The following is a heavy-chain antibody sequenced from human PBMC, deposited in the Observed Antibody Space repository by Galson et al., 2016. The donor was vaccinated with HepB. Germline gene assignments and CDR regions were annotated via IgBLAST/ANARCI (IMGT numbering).Heavy chain of an antibody. V-gene: IGHV4-39*01. CDR2: IYYTGTT. D-gene: IGHD3-10*01. CDR3: ARLTDYYASGSYGVARV. CDR1: GGSISINNFY. J-gene: IGHJ4*02. Sequence: SETLSLTCTVSGGSISINNFYWSWIRQSPGKGLEWIGSIYYTGTTHYNPSLKSRVTISVDTSNNQFSLKLNSVTAADTAVYYCARLTDYYASGSYGVARVWGQGILVTVSS.